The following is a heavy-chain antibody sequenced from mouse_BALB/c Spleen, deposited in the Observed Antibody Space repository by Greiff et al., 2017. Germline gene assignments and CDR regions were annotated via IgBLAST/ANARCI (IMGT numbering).Heavy chain of an antibody. J-gene: IGHJ4*01. CDR3: ARSQNGYYVDAMDY. CDR1: GFTFSSFG. Sequence: EVHLVESGGGLVQPGGSRKLSCAASGFTFSSFGMHWVRQAPEKGLEWVAYISSGSSTIYYADTVKGRFTISRDNPKNTLFLQMTSLRSEDTAMYYCARSQNGYYVDAMDYWGQGTSVTVSS. V-gene: IGHV5-17*02. D-gene: IGHD2-3*01. CDR2: ISSGSSTI.